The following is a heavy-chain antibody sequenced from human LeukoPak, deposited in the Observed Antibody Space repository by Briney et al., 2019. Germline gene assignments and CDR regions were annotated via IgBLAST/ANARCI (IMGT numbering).Heavy chain of an antibody. V-gene: IGHV1-46*01. CDR1: GYTLTSYF. CDR3: ARGMSSEFTY. J-gene: IGHJ4*02. CDR2: INPSGGNT. D-gene: IGHD6-6*01. Sequence: ASVKVSSKASGYTLTSYFMHWVRQAPGQGLEWMGIINPSGGNTGYAQKFQGRLSMTRDTSTNTVYMVLRSLRSEDTAVYYCARGMSSEFTYWGQATLATVSS.